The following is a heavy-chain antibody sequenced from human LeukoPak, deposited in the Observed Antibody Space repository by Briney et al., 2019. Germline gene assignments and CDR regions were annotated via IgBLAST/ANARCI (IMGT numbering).Heavy chain of an antibody. V-gene: IGHV4-39*07. D-gene: IGHD2-8*01. Sequence: SETLSLTCTVSGGSISSSSYYWGWTRQPPGKGLEWIGSIYYSGSTYYNPSLKSRVTISVDTSKNQFSLKLSSVTAADTAVYYCARLFRLPEVQWYAFDIWGQGTMVTVSS. CDR2: IYYSGST. CDR3: ARLFRLPEVQWYAFDI. J-gene: IGHJ3*02. CDR1: GGSISSSSYY.